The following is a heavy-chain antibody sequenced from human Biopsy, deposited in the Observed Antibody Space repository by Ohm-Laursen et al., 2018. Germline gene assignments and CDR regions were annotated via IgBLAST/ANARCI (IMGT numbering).Heavy chain of an antibody. Sequence: GTLSLTCTVSGGPIDSYYWSWIRQPPGKALEWIGYIYFTGRTSYNPSLKSRVTMSVNTSKKQFSLRLSSVTAADTAVYYCASAGYNPDWNFDLWGRGTRATVSP. D-gene: IGHD5-24*01. J-gene: IGHJ2*01. CDR1: GGPIDSYY. V-gene: IGHV4-59*12. CDR2: IYFTGRT. CDR3: ASAGYNPDWNFDL.